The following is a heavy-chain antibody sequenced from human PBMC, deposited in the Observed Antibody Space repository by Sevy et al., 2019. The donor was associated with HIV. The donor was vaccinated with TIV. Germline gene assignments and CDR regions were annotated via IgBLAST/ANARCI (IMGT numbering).Heavy chain of an antibody. CDR2: MRKDGLTT. Sequence: GESLKISCAASIFTFHIYGMQWVRQAPGKGLEWVAYMRKDGLTTYYADSVKGRFTISRDSSKNTLYLQMNSLRIEDAALYYCTRETTYYDASGPVPGDIWGQGTMVTVSS. CDR3: TRETTYYDASGPVPGDI. V-gene: IGHV3-30*02. J-gene: IGHJ3*02. CDR1: IFTFHIYG. D-gene: IGHD3-16*01.